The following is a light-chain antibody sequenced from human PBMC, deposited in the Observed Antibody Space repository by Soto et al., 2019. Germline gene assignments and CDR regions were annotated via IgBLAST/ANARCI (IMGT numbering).Light chain of an antibody. V-gene: IGKV3-20*01. CDR1: QSVSSNY. CDR2: GAS. Sequence: EIVLTQSPGTLSLSPGERATLSYRASQSVSSNYLAWYQQKPGQAPRLLTFGASSRATGIPDRFSGSGSGTDFTLTVSRLEPEDFAVYYCQQYDSSPQTFGQGTKVDIK. J-gene: IGKJ1*01. CDR3: QQYDSSPQT.